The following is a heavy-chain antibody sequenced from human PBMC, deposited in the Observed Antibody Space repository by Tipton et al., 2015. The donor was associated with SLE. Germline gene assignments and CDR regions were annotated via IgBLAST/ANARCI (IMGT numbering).Heavy chain of an antibody. Sequence: TLSLTCAVYGGSFSAYFWTWIRQPPGKGLEWIGEINHSGSTNYNPSLKSRVTISVDTSKKQFSLKLSSVTAADTAVYYCARAGRGPVAIGPRYFQHWGQGTLVTVSS. D-gene: IGHD2-2*02. J-gene: IGHJ1*01. CDR1: GGSFSAYF. CDR2: INHSGST. V-gene: IGHV4-34*01. CDR3: ARAGRGPVAIGPRYFQH.